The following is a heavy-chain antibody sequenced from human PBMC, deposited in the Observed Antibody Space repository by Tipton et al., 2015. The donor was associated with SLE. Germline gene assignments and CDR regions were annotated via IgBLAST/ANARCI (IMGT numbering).Heavy chain of an antibody. Sequence: TLSLTCVVSGASISTEGYSWSWIRQPPGKGLEWIAYIYYTGSTNYNDSLKSRVTIFVDTSKNQFTLQLSSVTAADTVVYYCARVDSGNLLFDFWGQGTLVTVSS. CDR2: IYYTGST. CDR1: GASISTEGYS. CDR3: ARVDSGNLLFDF. J-gene: IGHJ4*02. V-gene: IGHV4-61*08. D-gene: IGHD1-26*01.